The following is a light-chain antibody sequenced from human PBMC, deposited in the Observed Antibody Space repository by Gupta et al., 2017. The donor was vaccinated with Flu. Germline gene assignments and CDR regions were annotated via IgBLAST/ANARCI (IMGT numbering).Light chain of an antibody. CDR3: QAWDGSSVV. V-gene: IGLV3-1*01. Sequence: SYEMSQPPSLSVSPGQTASIPCSGDKLGDKFASWYQQKAGQSPVLVIYQDNKRPAGIPERFSGTNSGNTATLTISGTQATDEADYYCQAWDGSSVVFGGGTKLTVL. CDR2: QDN. J-gene: IGLJ2*01. CDR1: KLGDKF.